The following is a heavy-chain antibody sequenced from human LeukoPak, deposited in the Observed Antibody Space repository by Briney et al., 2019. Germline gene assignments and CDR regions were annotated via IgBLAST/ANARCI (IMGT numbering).Heavy chain of an antibody. V-gene: IGHV1-69*06. CDR1: GGTFSSHA. Sequence: SVKVSCKASGGTFSSHAISWVRQAPGQGLEWMGRIIPIFGTANYAQKFQGRVTITADKSTSTAYMELSSLRSEDTAVYYCARGPCSSTSCYGVYNWFDPWGQGTLVTVSS. CDR2: IIPIFGTA. CDR3: ARGPCSSTSCYGVYNWFDP. J-gene: IGHJ5*02. D-gene: IGHD2-2*01.